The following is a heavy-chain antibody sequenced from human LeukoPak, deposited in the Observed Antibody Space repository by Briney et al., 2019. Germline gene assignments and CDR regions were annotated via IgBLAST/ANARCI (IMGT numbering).Heavy chain of an antibody. Sequence: SETLSLTCAVYGGSFSGYYWSWIRQPPGKGLEWIGEINHSGSTNYSPSLKSRVTISVDTSKNQFSLKLSSVTAADTAVYYCAREDPVRGDLDYWGQGTLVTVSS. D-gene: IGHD3-10*01. CDR3: AREDPVRGDLDY. V-gene: IGHV4-34*01. CDR2: INHSGST. CDR1: GGSFSGYY. J-gene: IGHJ4*02.